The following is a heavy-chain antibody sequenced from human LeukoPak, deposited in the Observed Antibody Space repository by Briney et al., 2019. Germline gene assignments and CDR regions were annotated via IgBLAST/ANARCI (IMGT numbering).Heavy chain of an antibody. J-gene: IGHJ4*02. CDR2: IYWDDDK. D-gene: IGHD2-2*01. CDR1: GFSLSTSGVG. CDR3: AHTNHDLSSWRAFDY. Sequence: SGPTLVKPTQTLTLTCTFSGFSLSTSGVGVGWIRQPPGKALEWLALIYWDDDKRYSPSLKSRLTITKDTSKNQVVLTMTNMDPVDTATYYCAHTNHDLSSWRAFDYWGQGTLVTVSS. V-gene: IGHV2-5*02.